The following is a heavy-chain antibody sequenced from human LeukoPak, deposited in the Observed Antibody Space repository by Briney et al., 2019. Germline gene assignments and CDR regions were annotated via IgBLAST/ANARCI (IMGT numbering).Heavy chain of an antibody. CDR2: IFPGDSDT. CDR3: ARGLNSGWSPLDF. CDR1: GYTFTTYW. V-gene: IGHV5-51*01. Sequence: HGESLKISCKASGYTFTTYWIGWVRQMPGKGLEWMGIIFPGDSDTRYIPSFQGQVTISVDKSISTAYLQWSSLEASDTAIYYCARGLNSGWSPLDFWGQGTLVTVSS. J-gene: IGHJ4*02. D-gene: IGHD6-19*01.